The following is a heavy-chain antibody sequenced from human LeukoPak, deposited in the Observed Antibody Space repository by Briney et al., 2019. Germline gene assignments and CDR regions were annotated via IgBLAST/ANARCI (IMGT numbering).Heavy chain of an antibody. CDR1: GFTVSSNY. Sequence: GGSLRLSCAASGFTVSSNYMSWVRQAPGEGLEWVSVIYSGGSTYYADSVKGRFTISRDNSKNTLYLQMNSLRAEDTAVYYCASSAVAGTFDYWGQGTLVTVSS. D-gene: IGHD6-19*01. J-gene: IGHJ4*02. CDR3: ASSAVAGTFDY. V-gene: IGHV3-53*01. CDR2: IYSGGST.